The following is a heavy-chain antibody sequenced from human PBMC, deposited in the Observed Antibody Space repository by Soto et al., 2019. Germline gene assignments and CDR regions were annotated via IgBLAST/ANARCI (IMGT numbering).Heavy chain of an antibody. CDR2: IIPIFGTA. Sequence: QVQLVQSGAEVKKPGSSVKVSCKASGGTFSSYAISWVRQAPGQGLVWMGGIIPIFGTANYAQKFKGRVTITADKSTRTAYMELSSLRSEDTAVYYCASSAQAPMYGVVIRFAYWGQGTLVTVSS. CDR1: GGTFSSYA. D-gene: IGHD3-3*01. V-gene: IGHV1-69*06. J-gene: IGHJ4*02. CDR3: ASSAQAPMYGVVIRFAY.